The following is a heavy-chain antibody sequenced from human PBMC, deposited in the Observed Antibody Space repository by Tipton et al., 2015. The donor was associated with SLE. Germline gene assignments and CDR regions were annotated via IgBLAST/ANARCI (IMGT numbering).Heavy chain of an antibody. Sequence: SLRLSCAASGFTFRSYWMHWVRQDPVKGLVWVSRITGDGSATTYAESVRGRFTISRDNARDTLYLQLTSLRAEDTGVYYCARARNSYGPFDYWGQGNLVTVSS. CDR2: ITGDGSAT. CDR3: ARARNSYGPFDY. J-gene: IGHJ4*02. CDR1: GFTFRSYW. V-gene: IGHV3-74*01. D-gene: IGHD4-17*01.